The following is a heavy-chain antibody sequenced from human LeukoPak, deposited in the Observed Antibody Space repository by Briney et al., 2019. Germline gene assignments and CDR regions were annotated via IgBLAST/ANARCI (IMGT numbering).Heavy chain of an antibody. Sequence: SETLSLTCTVSGASIRGYHWHWIRQPPGKGPEWIGYILYSGSTKYNPSLKSRVTMSVDTSKNHFSLKVNSVTAADTAVYYCAREDYSSSYYYGMDVWGQGTTVTVSS. CDR2: ILYSGST. J-gene: IGHJ6*02. CDR3: AREDYSSSYYYGMDV. D-gene: IGHD6-6*01. CDR1: GASIRGYH. V-gene: IGHV4-59*12.